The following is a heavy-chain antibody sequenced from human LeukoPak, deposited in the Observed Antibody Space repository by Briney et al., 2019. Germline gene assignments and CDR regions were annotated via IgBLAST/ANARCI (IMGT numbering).Heavy chain of an antibody. Sequence: SETLSLTCAVYGGSFSGYYWSWIRQPPGKGLEWIGEINHSGSTNYNPSLKSRVTISVDTSKNQFSLKLSSVTAADTAVYYCARGTAGTMTTFSGVYYYGMDVWGQGTTVTVSS. D-gene: IGHD3-16*01. V-gene: IGHV4-34*01. CDR2: INHSGST. J-gene: IGHJ6*02. CDR3: ARGTAGTMTTFSGVYYYGMDV. CDR1: GGSFSGYY.